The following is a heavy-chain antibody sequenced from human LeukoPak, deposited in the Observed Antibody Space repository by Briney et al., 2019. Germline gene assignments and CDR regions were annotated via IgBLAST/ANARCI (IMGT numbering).Heavy chain of an antibody. CDR2: IYSSGST. CDR3: ARGAYGSGSTNGFDP. D-gene: IGHD3-10*01. Sequence: PSETLSLTCTLSGGSISSYYWSWIRQPAGKGLEWIGRIYSSGSTDYNSSLKSRVTMSVDTSKNQFSLKLSSVTAADTAVYYCARGAYGSGSTNGFDPWGQGTLVTVSS. V-gene: IGHV4-4*07. J-gene: IGHJ5*02. CDR1: GGSISSYY.